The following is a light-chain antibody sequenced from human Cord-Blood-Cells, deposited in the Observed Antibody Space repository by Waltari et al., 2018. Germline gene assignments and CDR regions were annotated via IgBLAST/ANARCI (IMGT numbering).Light chain of an antibody. V-gene: IGKV1-39*01. Sequence: DIQMTQSPSSLSASVGDRVTITCRASQSISSYLNWYQQKPGKAPKLLIYAASSLQSGVPSRFSGRGSGTDFTRTISSLQPEDFATYYCQQSYSTPVTFGQGTKVEIK. CDR3: QQSYSTPVT. CDR2: AAS. J-gene: IGKJ1*01. CDR1: QSISSY.